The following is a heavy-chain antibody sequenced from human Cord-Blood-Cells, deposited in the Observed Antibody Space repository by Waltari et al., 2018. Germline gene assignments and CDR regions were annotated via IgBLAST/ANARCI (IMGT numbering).Heavy chain of an antibody. J-gene: IGHJ4*02. CDR2: INQSGST. CDR1: GGSFSGYY. CDR3: ARNYGSGSPFDY. V-gene: IGHV4-34*01. Sequence: QVQLQQWGAGLLKPSDTLSLTCAVHGGSFSGYYWSWIRQPPGKGLEWIGEINQSGSTNYNPSLKSRVTISVDTSKNQFSLKLSSVTAADTAVYYCARNYGSGSPFDYWGQGTLVTVSS. D-gene: IGHD3-10*01.